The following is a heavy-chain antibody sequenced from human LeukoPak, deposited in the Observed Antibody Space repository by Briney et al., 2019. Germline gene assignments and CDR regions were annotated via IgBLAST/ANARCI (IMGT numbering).Heavy chain of an antibody. CDR1: GYTFTGYY. J-gene: IGHJ6*02. Sequence: ASVKVSCKASGYTFTGYYMHWVRQAPGQGLEWMGWINPNSGGTNYAQKFQGRVTMTRDTSISTAYMELSRLRSDDTAVYYCARVLEPLYYYYGMGVWGQGTTVTVSS. CDR3: ARVLEPLYYYYGMGV. CDR2: INPNSGGT. V-gene: IGHV1-2*02.